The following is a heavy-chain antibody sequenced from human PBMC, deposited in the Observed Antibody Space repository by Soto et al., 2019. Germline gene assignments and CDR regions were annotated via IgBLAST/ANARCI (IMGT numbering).Heavy chain of an antibody. CDR3: ATTVTTGY. D-gene: IGHD4-17*01. J-gene: IGHJ4*02. Sequence: QLQLQESGPGLVKPSETLSLTCTVSGGSISSSSYYWGWIRQPPGKGLEWIGSIYYSGSTYYNPSRKRRVTISVATSKNPFALQLSSVTAADTAVYYCATTVTTGYWGQGTLVTVSS. CDR2: IYYSGST. CDR1: GGSISSSSYY. V-gene: IGHV4-39*01.